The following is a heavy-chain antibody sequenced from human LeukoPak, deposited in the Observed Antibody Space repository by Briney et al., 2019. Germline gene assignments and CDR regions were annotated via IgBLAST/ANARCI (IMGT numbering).Heavy chain of an antibody. CDR2: IYYSGST. CDR1: GGSISSSSYY. CDR3: ARVPIAARPNYYYYMDV. V-gene: IGHV4-39*01. Sequence: PSETLSLTCTVSGGSISSSSYYWGWIRQPPGKGLEWIGSIYYSGSTYYNPSLKSRVTISVDTSKNQFSLKLSSVTAADTAVYYCARVPIAARPNYYYYMDVWGKGTTVTVSS. D-gene: IGHD6-6*01. J-gene: IGHJ6*03.